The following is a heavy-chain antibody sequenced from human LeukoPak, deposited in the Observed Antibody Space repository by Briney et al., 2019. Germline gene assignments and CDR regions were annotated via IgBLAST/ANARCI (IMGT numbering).Heavy chain of an antibody. D-gene: IGHD2-2*02. V-gene: IGHV1-69*13. CDR3: ARDAFYCSSTSCYTPVGYYYYYYYMDV. J-gene: IGHJ6*03. CDR2: IIPIFGTA. CDR1: GGTFSSYA. Sequence: SVKVSCKASGGTFSSYAISWVRQAPGQGLEWMGGIIPIFGTANYAQKFQGRVTITADESTSTAYMELSSLRSEDTAVYYCARDAFYCSSTSCYTPVGYYYYYYYMDVWGKGTTVTVSS.